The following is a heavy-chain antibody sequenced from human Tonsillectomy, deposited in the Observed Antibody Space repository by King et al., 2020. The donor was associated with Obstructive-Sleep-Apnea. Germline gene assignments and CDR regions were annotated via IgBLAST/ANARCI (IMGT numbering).Heavy chain of an antibody. CDR2: IYYSGST. CDR1: GGSISSGDYY. D-gene: IGHD3-10*01. J-gene: IGHJ5*02. V-gene: IGHV4-30-4*01. Sequence: MQLQESGPGLVKPSQTLSLTCTVSGGSISSGDYYWSWIRQPPGKGLEWIGYIYYSGSTYYNPSLKSRVTISVDTSKNQFSLKLSSVTAADTAVYYCARGSNFYYYGSVSFRPWGQGTLVTVSS. CDR3: ARGSNFYYYGSVSFRP.